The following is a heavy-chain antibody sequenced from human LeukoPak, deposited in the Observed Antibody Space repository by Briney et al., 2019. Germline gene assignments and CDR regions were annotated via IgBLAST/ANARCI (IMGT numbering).Heavy chain of an antibody. CDR3: AGGPPEDTSSGY. D-gene: IGHD3-22*01. Sequence: ASVKVSCKASGYSFTTYDINWVRQAHGQGLEWMGWMRPKKSDTGYARKFQDRVTLTWNISTDTAYMELNSLTAEDTAVYFCAGGPPEDTSSGYWGQGTLVTVSS. CDR2: MRPKKSDT. CDR1: GYSFTTYD. J-gene: IGHJ4*02. V-gene: IGHV1-8*01.